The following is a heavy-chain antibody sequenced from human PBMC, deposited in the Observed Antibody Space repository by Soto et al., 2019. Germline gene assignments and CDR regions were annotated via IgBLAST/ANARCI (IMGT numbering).Heavy chain of an antibody. Sequence: ASVKVSCKASGYTFTSYGISWVRQAPGQGLEWMGWISAYNGNTNYAQKLQGRVTMTTDTSTSTAYMELRSLRSDDTAVYYCARWYYDILTGYYEGYYFDYWGQGTLVTLSS. V-gene: IGHV1-18*01. CDR1: GYTFTSYG. D-gene: IGHD3-9*01. J-gene: IGHJ4*02. CDR2: ISAYNGNT. CDR3: ARWYYDILTGYYEGYYFDY.